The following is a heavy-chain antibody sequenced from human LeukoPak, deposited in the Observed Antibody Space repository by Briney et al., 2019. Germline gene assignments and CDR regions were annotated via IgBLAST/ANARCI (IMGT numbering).Heavy chain of an antibody. CDR3: VRDQQAAIVRPHDY. CDR1: GFTFSSDN. Sequence: GGSLRLSCAASGFTFSSDNMNWVRQAPGKGLEWVSCISSSSTYIYYADSVKGRFTISRDNAKNSLYLQMNGLRAEDTAVYYCVRDQQAAIVRPHDYWGQGTLVTVSS. CDR2: ISSSSTYI. V-gene: IGHV3-21*01. D-gene: IGHD6-25*01. J-gene: IGHJ4*02.